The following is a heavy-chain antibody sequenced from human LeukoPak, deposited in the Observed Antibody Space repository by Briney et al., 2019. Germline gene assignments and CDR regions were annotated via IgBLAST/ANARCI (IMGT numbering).Heavy chain of an antibody. D-gene: IGHD5-18*01. CDR1: GFTFSSYA. CDR2: ISYDGSNE. Sequence: GGSLRLSCAASGFTFSSYAMHWVRQAPGKGLEWVTVISYDGSNEFYADSVKGRFTIFRDNSKNTLYLQMNSLRAEDTAVYYCARDVSTDQGRRGYIFDYGMDVWGQGTTVTVSS. J-gene: IGHJ6*02. V-gene: IGHV3-30-3*01. CDR3: ARDVSTDQGRRGYIFDYGMDV.